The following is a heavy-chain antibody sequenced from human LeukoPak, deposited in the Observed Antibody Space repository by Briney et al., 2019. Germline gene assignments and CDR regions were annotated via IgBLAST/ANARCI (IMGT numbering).Heavy chain of an antibody. CDR3: AAMATWPRDSDY. J-gene: IGHJ4*02. V-gene: IGHV1-58*01. Sequence: GTSVKVSCKASGFTFTSSAVQWVRQARGQRLEWIGWIVVGSGNTNYAQKFQERVTITRDMSTSTAYMELSSLRSEDTAVYYCAAMATWPRDSDYWGQGTLVTVSS. CDR2: IVVGSGNT. D-gene: IGHD5-24*01. CDR1: GFTFTSSA.